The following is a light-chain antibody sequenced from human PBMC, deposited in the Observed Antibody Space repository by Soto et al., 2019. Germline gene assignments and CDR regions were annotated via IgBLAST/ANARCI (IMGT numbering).Light chain of an antibody. CDR3: QQYDYLPIT. CDR1: QDISNY. CDR2: DAS. Sequence: DIQMPQSPSSLSASVGDSVTITCQASQDISNYLNWYQQKPGKAPKLLIYDASNLDIGVPSRFSGSGSGTHFTFTISSLQPEDFATYYCQQYDYLPITFGQGTRLE. J-gene: IGKJ5*01. V-gene: IGKV1-33*01.